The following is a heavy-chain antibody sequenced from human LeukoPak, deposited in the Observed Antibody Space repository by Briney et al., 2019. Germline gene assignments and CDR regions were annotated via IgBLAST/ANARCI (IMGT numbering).Heavy chain of an antibody. CDR2: IYYSGST. J-gene: IGHJ4*02. CDR1: GGSISSGDYY. D-gene: IGHD3-3*01. Sequence: SETLSLTCTVSGGSISSGDYYWSWIRQPPGRGLEWIGYIYYSGSTYYNPSLKSRVTISVDTSKNQFSLKLSSVTAADTAVYYCARERFGALGYWGQGTLVTVSS. CDR3: ARERFGALGY. V-gene: IGHV4-30-4*01.